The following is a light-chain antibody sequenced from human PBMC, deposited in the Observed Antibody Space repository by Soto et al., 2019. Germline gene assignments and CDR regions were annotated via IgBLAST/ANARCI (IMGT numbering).Light chain of an antibody. CDR2: AAS. Sequence: DIQMTQSPSSLSASVGDRVTITYRASQSISSYLNWSQQKPGKAPKLLVYAASSLQSGVPSRFSGSGSGTDFTLTISSLQPEDFATYYCQRSYSTPPTFGQGTKVDIK. CDR1: QSISSY. J-gene: IGKJ1*01. CDR3: QRSYSTPPT. V-gene: IGKV1-39*01.